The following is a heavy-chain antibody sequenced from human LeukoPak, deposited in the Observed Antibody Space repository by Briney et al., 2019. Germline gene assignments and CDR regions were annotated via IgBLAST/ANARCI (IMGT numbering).Heavy chain of an antibody. Sequence: GGSLRLSCAASGFTFSSYAMHWVRQAPRKGLEYVSAISSNGGSTYYANSVKGTFTISRDNSKNTLYLQMGSLRAEDMAVYYCARDKHTAWVFDYWGQGTLVTVSS. CDR1: GFTFSSYA. D-gene: IGHD1-26*01. CDR3: ARDKHTAWVFDY. J-gene: IGHJ4*02. V-gene: IGHV3-64*01. CDR2: ISSNGGST.